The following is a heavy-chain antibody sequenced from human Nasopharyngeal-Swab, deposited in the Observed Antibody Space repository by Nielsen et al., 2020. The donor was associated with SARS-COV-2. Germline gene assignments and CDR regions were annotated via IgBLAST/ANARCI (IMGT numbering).Heavy chain of an antibody. D-gene: IGHD6-19*01. CDR1: GFTFSSYD. J-gene: IGHJ3*02. Sequence: GESLKISCAASGFTFSSYDMHWVRQATGKGLEWVSAIGTAGDPYYPGSVKGRFTISRENAKNSLYLQMNSLGAGDTAVYYCARARSVAGTGDDAFDIWGQGTMVTVSS. V-gene: IGHV3-13*05. CDR2: IGTAGDP. CDR3: ARARSVAGTGDDAFDI.